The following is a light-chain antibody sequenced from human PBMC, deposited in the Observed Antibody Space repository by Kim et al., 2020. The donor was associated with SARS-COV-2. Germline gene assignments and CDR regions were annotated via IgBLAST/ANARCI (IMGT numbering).Light chain of an antibody. V-gene: IGLV4-69*01. J-gene: IGLJ3*02. CDR1: SGHSKYA. CDR2: LNSDGSH. CDR3: QTWGTGIWV. Sequence: SVKLTCTLSSGHSKYAIEWHQQQPQKGPRYLMKLNSDGSHNKGDGIPDRFSGSSSGAERYLIISSLQSEDEADYYCQTWGTGIWVFGGGTQLTVL.